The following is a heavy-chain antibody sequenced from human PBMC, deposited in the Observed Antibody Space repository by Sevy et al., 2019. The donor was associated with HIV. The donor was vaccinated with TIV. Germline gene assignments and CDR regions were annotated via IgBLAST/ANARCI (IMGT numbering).Heavy chain of an antibody. CDR3: AKDLCSSTSCYVYYYYYGMDV. J-gene: IGHJ6*02. D-gene: IGHD2-2*01. V-gene: IGHV3-30*02. Sequence: GWSLRLSCAASGFTFSSYGMHWVRQAPGKGLEWVAFIRYDGSNKYYADSVKGRFTISRDNSKNTLYLQMNSLRAEDMAVYYCAKDLCSSTSCYVYYYYYGMDVWGQGTTVTVSS. CDR1: GFTFSSYG. CDR2: IRYDGSNK.